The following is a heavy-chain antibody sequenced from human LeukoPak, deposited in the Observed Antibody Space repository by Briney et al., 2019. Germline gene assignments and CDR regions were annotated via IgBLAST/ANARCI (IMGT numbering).Heavy chain of an antibody. V-gene: IGHV3-11*05. J-gene: IGHJ4*02. D-gene: IGHD5-18*01. Sequence: GGSLRLSCAASGFTFSDYYMIWMRQAPGKGLEWVSYISSSSSYTNYADSVKGRFTISRDNAKNSLYLQMNSLRAEDTAVYYCARVFVDTAMVTLFDYWGQGTLVSVSS. CDR3: ARVFVDTAMVTLFDY. CDR2: ISSSSSYT. CDR1: GFTFSDYY.